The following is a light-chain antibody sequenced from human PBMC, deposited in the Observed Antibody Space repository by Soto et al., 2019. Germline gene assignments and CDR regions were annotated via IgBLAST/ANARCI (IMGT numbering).Light chain of an antibody. Sequence: QSVLTQPRSASGSPGQSVTISCTGTSSDVGGYNYVSWYQQHPGKAPKLMIYEDSKRPSGVPDRFSGSKSGNTASLTVSGLQAEDEADYYCSSYAGSKGVFGTGTKLTVL. CDR1: SSDVGGYNY. CDR2: EDS. J-gene: IGLJ1*01. CDR3: SSYAGSKGV. V-gene: IGLV2-8*01.